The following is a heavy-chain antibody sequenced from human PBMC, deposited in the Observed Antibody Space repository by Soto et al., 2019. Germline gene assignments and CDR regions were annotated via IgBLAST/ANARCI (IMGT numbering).Heavy chain of an antibody. Sequence: GASVKVSCKASGYTFTSYGISWVRQAPGQGLEWMGWISAYNGNTNYAQKLQGRVTMTTDTSTSTAYMELRSLRSDDTAVYYCSRALHYIWWSYRENDAFDIWGQGTMVTVSS. CDR3: SRALHYIWWSYRENDAFDI. J-gene: IGHJ3*02. CDR1: GYTFTSYG. V-gene: IGHV1-18*01. D-gene: IGHD3-16*02. CDR2: ISAYNGNT.